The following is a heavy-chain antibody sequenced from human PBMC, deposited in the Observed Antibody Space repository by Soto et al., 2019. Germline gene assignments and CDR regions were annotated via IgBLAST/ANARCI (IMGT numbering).Heavy chain of an antibody. D-gene: IGHD3-22*01. CDR3: AKGSSGSRPYYFDY. CDR1: GFTFSSYA. Sequence: GGSLRLSCAASGFTFSSYAMSWVRQAPGKGLEWVSAITGSGGGTYYADSVKGRFTISRDNSKNTLDLLMNSLRAEDTAVYYCAKGSSGSRPYYFDYWGQGTLVTVSS. V-gene: IGHV3-23*01. CDR2: ITGSGGGT. J-gene: IGHJ4*02.